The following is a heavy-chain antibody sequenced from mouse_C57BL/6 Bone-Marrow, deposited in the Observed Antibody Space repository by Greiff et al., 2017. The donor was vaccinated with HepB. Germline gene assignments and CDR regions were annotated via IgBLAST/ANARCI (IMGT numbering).Heavy chain of an antibody. CDR3: ASLYYSNPSFAY. J-gene: IGHJ3*01. D-gene: IGHD2-5*01. CDR1: GYTFTSYW. V-gene: IGHV1-69*01. CDR2: IDPSDSYT. Sequence: QVQLQQPGAELVMPGASVKLSCKASGYTFTSYWMHWVKQRPGQGLEWIGEIDPSDSYTNYNQKFKGKSTLTVDKSSSTAYMQLSSLTSEDSAVYYCASLYYSNPSFAYWGQGTLVTVSA.